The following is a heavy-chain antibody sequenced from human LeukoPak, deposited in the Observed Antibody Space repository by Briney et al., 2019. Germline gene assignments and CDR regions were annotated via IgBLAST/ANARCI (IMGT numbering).Heavy chain of an antibody. CDR2: IYYSGST. CDR1: GGSISSGGYY. J-gene: IGHJ4*02. CDR3: AAPLDASSGWYY. D-gene: IGHD6-19*01. V-gene: IGHV4-61*08. Sequence: PSETLSLTCTVSGGSISSGGYYWSWIRQHPGKGLEWIAYIYYSGSTNYNPSLKSRVTISVDTSKNQFSLKLSSVTAADTAVYYCAAPLDASSGWYYWGQGTLVTVSS.